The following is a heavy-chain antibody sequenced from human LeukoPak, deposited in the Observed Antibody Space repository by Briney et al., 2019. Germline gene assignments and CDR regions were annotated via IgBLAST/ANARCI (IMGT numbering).Heavy chain of an antibody. CDR1: GGSISSYY. CDR3: ARDAAAPCLNNWYFDL. J-gene: IGHJ2*01. D-gene: IGHD2-21*01. Sequence: SETLSLTCTVSGGSISSYYWSWIRQPPGKGLEWIGYIYYSGSTNYNPSLKSRVTISVDTSKNQFSLKLSSVTAADTAVYYCARDAAAPCLNNWYFDLWGRGTLVTVSS. V-gene: IGHV4-59*01. CDR2: IYYSGST.